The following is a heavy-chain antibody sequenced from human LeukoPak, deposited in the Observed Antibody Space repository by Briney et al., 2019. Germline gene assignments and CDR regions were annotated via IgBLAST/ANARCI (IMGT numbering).Heavy chain of an antibody. CDR1: GFTVSSNY. D-gene: IGHD3-10*01. Sequence: QAGGSLRLSCAASGFTVSSNYMNWVRQAPGKGLEWVSVIYPGGSTYYADSVKGRFTISRDNSKNTLYLQMNSLRAEDTAMYYCARISITLVRGVMPADYWGQGTLVTVSS. J-gene: IGHJ4*02. CDR3: ARISITLVRGVMPADY. CDR2: IYPGGST. V-gene: IGHV3-66*01.